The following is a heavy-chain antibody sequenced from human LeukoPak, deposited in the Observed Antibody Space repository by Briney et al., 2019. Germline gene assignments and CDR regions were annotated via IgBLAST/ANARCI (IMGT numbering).Heavy chain of an antibody. V-gene: IGHV1-69*04. CDR1: VGTFSSYA. CDR2: IMHILGIA. D-gene: IGHD6-13*01. Sequence: SSVTVSCMASVGTFSSYAISWVRQAPGQGLEWMGRIMHILGIANYAQKFQGRVTITADKSTSTAYMELSSLRSEDTAVYYCARDRPGIAAAGLYWGQGTLVTVSS. CDR3: ARDRPGIAAAGLY. J-gene: IGHJ4*02.